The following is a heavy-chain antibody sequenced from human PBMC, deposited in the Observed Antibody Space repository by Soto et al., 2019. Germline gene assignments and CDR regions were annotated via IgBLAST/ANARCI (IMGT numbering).Heavy chain of an antibody. D-gene: IGHD3-10*01. CDR2: INHSGST. V-gene: IGHV4-34*01. J-gene: IGHJ4*02. Sequence: PSETLSLTCAVYGGSFSGYYWSWIRQPPGKGLEWIGEINHSGSTNYNPSLKSRVTISVDTSKNQFSLKLSSVTAADTAVYYCARSSSGSYYNHFDYWGQGTLVTVSS. CDR1: GGSFSGYY. CDR3: ARSSSGSYYNHFDY.